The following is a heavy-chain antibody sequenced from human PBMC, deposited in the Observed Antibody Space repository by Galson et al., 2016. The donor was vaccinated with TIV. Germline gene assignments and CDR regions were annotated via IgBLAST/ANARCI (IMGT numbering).Heavy chain of an antibody. CDR3: ARHRLSYYYYMDV. D-gene: IGHD3-10*01. V-gene: IGHV4-38-2*01. J-gene: IGHJ6*03. CDR1: GYSISSGFY. CDR2: INHSGVT. Sequence: SETLSLTCVVSGYSISSGFYGGWVRQSPEKGLEWIGNINHSGVTHYNPSLQSRVTISETSKNQFSLNLTSVTAADPAVYFCARHRLSYYYYMDVWGIGTSVTVSS.